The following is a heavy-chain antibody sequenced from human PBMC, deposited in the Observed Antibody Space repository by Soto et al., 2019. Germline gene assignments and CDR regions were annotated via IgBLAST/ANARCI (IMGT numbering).Heavy chain of an antibody. D-gene: IGHD2-8*01. CDR3: GRNQPLVGSMYTREVYYYYYGMDV. V-gene: IGHV5-51*01. CDR2: IYPGDSDT. CDR1: GYSFTTYW. J-gene: IGHJ6*02. Sequence: HGESLKISCKASGYSFTTYWIGWVRQMPGKGLEWMGIIYPGDSDTKYSSTFQGQVTISADKSISTAYLQWSSLKASDTAMYYCGRNQPLVGSMYTREVYYYYYGMDVWGQGTTVTVSS.